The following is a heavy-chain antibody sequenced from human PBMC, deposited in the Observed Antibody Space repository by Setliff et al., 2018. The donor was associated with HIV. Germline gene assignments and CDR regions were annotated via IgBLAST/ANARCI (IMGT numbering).Heavy chain of an antibody. V-gene: IGHV1-46*01. Sequence: ASVKVSCKASGYTFTSYAIHWVRQAPGQGLEWLGMVNPSGGSTAYAQKFQGRVTMTRDTSTNTVYMDLSGLRSDDTAVYYCARDHMSVGAWVGATSRGLFQHWGQGTLVTVSS. D-gene: IGHD1-26*01. CDR3: ARDHMSVGAWVGATSRGLFQH. CDR2: VNPSGGST. CDR1: GYTFTSYA. J-gene: IGHJ1*01.